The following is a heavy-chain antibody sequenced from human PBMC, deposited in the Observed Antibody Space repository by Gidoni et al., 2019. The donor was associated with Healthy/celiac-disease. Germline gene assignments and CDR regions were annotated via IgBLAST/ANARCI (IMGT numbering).Heavy chain of an antibody. CDR2: ISYDGSNK. CDR1: GFTFSTYG. V-gene: IGHV3-30*18. Sequence: QVQLVASGGGVVQPGRSLCLSCAASGFTFSTYGRHWVRQAAGKGLEWVAVISYDGSNKYYADSVKGRFTISRDNSKNTLYLQMNSLRAEDTAVYYCAKGLGSGATVVTHLPYWGQGTLVTVSS. D-gene: IGHD1-26*01. CDR3: AKGLGSGATVVTHLPY. J-gene: IGHJ4*02.